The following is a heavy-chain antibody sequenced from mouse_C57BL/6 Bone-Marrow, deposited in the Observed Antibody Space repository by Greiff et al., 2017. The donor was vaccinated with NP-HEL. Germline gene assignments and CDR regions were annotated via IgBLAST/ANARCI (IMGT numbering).Heavy chain of an antibody. D-gene: IGHD3-2*02. CDR1: GFSLTSYA. CDR2: IWTGGGT. Sequence: VKLVESGPGLVAPSQSLSITCTVSGFSLTSYAISWVRQPPGKGLEWLGVIWTGGGTNYNSAPKSRLSISKDNSKSQVFLKMNSLQTDDTARYYCARGDSSGHWFAYWGQGTLVTVSA. J-gene: IGHJ3*01. V-gene: IGHV2-9-1*01. CDR3: ARGDSSGHWFAY.